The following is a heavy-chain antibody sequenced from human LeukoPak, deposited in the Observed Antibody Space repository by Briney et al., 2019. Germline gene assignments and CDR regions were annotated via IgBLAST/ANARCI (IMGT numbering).Heavy chain of an antibody. CDR3: ARDPPYCSSTSCLFDP. CDR2: IYYSGST. J-gene: IGHJ5*02. V-gene: IGHV4-59*04. CDR1: GGSISSYY. Sequence: PSEALSLTCTVSGGSISSYYWSWIRQPPGKGLEWIGYIYYSGSTYYNPSLKSRVTISVDTSKNQFSLKLSSVTAADTAVYYCARDPPYCSSTSCLFDPWGQGTLVTVSS. D-gene: IGHD2-2*01.